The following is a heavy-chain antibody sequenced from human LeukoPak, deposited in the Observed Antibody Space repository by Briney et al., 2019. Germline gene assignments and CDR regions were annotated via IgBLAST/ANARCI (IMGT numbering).Heavy chain of an antibody. CDR2: INPNSGGT. CDR3: ARDLRSGWYGSTVDY. J-gene: IGHJ4*02. CDR1: GYTFTGYY. V-gene: IGHV1-2*02. D-gene: IGHD6-19*01. Sequence: ASLKVSCKASGYTFTGYYMHWVRQAPGQGLEWMGWINPNSGGTNYAQKFQGRVTMTRDTSISTAYMELSRLRSDDTAVYYCARDLRSGWYGSTVDYWGQGTLVTVSS.